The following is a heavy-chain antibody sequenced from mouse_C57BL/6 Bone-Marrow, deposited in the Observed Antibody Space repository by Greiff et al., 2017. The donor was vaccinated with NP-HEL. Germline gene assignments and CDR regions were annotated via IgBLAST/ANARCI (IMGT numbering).Heavy chain of an antibody. CDR1: GFTFSDYG. D-gene: IGHD2-2*01. CDR3: ARAWLFAY. V-gene: IGHV5-17*01. CDR2: ISSGSSTI. Sequence: EVQLQESGGGLVKPGGSLKLSCAASGFTFSDYGMHWVRQAPGKGLEWVAYISSGSSTIYYADTLKGRFTISRDNAKHTLFLQMTSLGSEDTDMYYCARAWLFAYWGQGTLVTVSA. J-gene: IGHJ3*01.